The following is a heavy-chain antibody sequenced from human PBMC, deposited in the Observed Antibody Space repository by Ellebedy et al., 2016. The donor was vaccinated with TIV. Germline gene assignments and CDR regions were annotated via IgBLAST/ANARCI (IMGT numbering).Heavy chain of an antibody. D-gene: IGHD3-10*01. CDR2: VFVGDSDT. V-gene: IGHV5-51*01. J-gene: IGHJ3*02. Sequence: GESLKISCQGSAYNFTNYWIGWVRQMPGKGLEWMGIVFVGDSDTRYSPAFLGHVTISVDKSISTAYLQWSSLKASDTAMYYCARSVGELADAFDIWGQGTMVTVSS. CDR1: AYNFTNYW. CDR3: ARSVGELADAFDI.